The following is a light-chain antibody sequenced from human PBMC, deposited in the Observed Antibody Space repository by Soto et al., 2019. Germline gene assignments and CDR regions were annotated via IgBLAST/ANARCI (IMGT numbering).Light chain of an antibody. CDR2: GAS. V-gene: IGKV1-39*01. J-gene: IGKJ4*01. CDR1: QYISTY. CDR3: QQSYSNPALT. Sequence: DIQMTQSPSSLSASVGDRVTITCRASQYISTYVNWYQQKPGKPPNLLIYGASSLQSGVPSRFSGSGSGTDFTLTISSLQPEDFATYYCQQSYSNPALTFGGGTKVEIK.